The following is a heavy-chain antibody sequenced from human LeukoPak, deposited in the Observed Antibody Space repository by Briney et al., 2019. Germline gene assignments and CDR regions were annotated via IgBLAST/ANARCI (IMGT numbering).Heavy chain of an antibody. D-gene: IGHD3-10*01. Sequence: KTSETLSLTCTVSGGSISSYYWSWIRQPPGKGLEWIGYIYYSGSTNYNPSLKSRVTISVDTSKNQFSLKLSSVTAADTAVYYCARELTDRYYGSGSYAFDPWGQGTLVTVSS. J-gene: IGHJ5*02. V-gene: IGHV4-59*01. CDR1: GGSISSYY. CDR2: IYYSGST. CDR3: ARELTDRYYGSGSYAFDP.